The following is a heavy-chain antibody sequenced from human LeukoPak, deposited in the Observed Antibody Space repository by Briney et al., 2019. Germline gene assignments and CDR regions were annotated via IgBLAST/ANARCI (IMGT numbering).Heavy chain of an antibody. J-gene: IGHJ4*02. D-gene: IGHD6-13*01. CDR2: ISSSGSTI. Sequence: GGSLRLSCAASGFTFSDYYMSWIRQAPGKGLEWVSYISSSGSTIYYGDSVKGRFTISRDNAKNSLYLQMNSLRAEDTAVYYCARDRPNNSKWVNRAFDYWGQGTLVTVSS. CDR3: ARDRPNNSKWVNRAFDY. V-gene: IGHV3-11*01. CDR1: GFTFSDYY.